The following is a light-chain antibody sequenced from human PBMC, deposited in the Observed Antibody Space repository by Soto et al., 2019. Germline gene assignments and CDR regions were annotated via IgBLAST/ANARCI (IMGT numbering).Light chain of an antibody. J-gene: IGKJ2*01. Sequence: EIVMTQSPATLSVSPGERATLSCRASQSVSSNLAWYQQKPGQAPMLLIYGASTRATGIPARFSGSGSGTEFTLTISSVQSEDFAVYYCQQYNNWRLYTFGQGTKLEIK. CDR2: GAS. CDR3: QQYNNWRLYT. V-gene: IGKV3-15*01. CDR1: QSVSSN.